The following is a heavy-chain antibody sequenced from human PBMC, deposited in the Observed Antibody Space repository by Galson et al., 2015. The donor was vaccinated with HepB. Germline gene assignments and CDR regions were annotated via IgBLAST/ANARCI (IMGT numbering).Heavy chain of an antibody. D-gene: IGHD3-10*01. V-gene: IGHV4-34*01. CDR1: GGSFSGYY. Sequence: TLSLTCAVYGGSFSGYYWSWIRQPPGMGLEWIGEINHSGSTNYNPSLKSRVTISVDTSKNQFSLKLSSVTAADTAVYYCARTGSGSGSYFKRSSYFDYWGQGTLVTVSS. CDR3: ARTGSGSGSYFKRSSYFDY. J-gene: IGHJ4*02. CDR2: INHSGST.